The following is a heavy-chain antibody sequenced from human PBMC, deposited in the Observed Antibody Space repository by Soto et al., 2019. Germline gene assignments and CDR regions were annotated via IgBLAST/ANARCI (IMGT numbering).Heavy chain of an antibody. Sequence: QVQLVQSGAEVKKPGSSVKVSCKASGGTFSSYAISWVRQAPGQGLEWMGGIIPIFGTANYAQKFQGRVTMTADESTSTAYMELSGRGSEDTAVYYRATKGGGYNWFVRWGQGTLVTVSS. D-gene: IGHD3-16*01. CDR3: ATKGGGYNWFVR. V-gene: IGHV1-69*01. CDR2: IIPIFGTA. J-gene: IGHJ5*02. CDR1: GGTFSSYA.